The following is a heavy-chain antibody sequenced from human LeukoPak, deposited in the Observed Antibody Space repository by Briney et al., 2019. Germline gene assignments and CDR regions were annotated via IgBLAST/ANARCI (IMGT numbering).Heavy chain of an antibody. Sequence: GGSLRLSCAASGFIFSSYAMTWARQAPVKGLEWVSAISGDGTRTYYADSVKGRFTISRDNSKNTLYLEMSSLRVEDAAIYYCAKWPEGAMDYFDYWGQGTLVTVSS. J-gene: IGHJ4*02. D-gene: IGHD3-16*01. V-gene: IGHV3-23*01. CDR2: ISGDGTRT. CDR3: AKWPEGAMDYFDY. CDR1: GFIFSSYA.